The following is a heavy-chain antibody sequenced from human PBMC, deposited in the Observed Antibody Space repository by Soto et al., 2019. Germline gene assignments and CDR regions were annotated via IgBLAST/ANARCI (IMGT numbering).Heavy chain of an antibody. J-gene: IGHJ5*02. CDR1: GYTFTDDD. CDR2: INPTSGGT. Sequence: ASVKVFGKTSGYTFTDDDMHWVRQAPGQGLEWRGWINPTSGGTSYAQNFQGRVTMTRDTSISSAYMELSSLSSDDTAVYYCARSSGGNFGIIIEGTKWFAPWGQGTRVTVSS. V-gene: IGHV1-2*02. D-gene: IGHD1-26*01. CDR3: ARSSGGNFGIIIEGTKWFAP.